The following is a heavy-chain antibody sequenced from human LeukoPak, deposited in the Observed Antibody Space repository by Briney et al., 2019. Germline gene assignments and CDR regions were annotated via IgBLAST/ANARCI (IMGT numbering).Heavy chain of an antibody. V-gene: IGHV1-69*01. D-gene: IGHD1-26*01. CDR3: ARDIVGATQDFNFDY. CDR1: GGTFSSYA. J-gene: IGHJ4*02. Sequence: GASVKVSCKASGGTFSSYAISWVRQAPGQGLEWMGGIIPILGTANYAQKFQGRVTITADESTSTAYMELSSLRSEDTAVYYCARDIVGATQDFNFDYWGQGTLVTVSS. CDR2: IIPILGTA.